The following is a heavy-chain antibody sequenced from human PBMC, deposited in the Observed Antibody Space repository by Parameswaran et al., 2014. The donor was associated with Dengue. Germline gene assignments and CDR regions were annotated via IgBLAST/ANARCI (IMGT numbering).Heavy chain of an antibody. V-gene: IGHV4-30-2*01. Sequence: VRQAPGKGLEWIGYIYHSGSTYYNPSLKSRVTISVDRSKNQFSLKLSSVTAADTAVYYCARYRRVDYYYMDVWGKGTTVAVSS. CDR3: ARYRRVDYYYMDV. CDR2: IYHSGST. J-gene: IGHJ6*03. D-gene: IGHD1-14*01.